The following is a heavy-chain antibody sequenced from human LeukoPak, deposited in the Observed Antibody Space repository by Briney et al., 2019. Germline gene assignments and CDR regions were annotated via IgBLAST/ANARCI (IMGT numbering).Heavy chain of an antibody. Sequence: GGPLRLSCAASGFTFSDYSMDWVRQAPGKGLEWVSYIASSNSNIQYADSVKGRFTIFRDNAENSLYLQMNNLRAEDTAVYYCARDMSSRSWHAFDYWGQGILVTVSS. V-gene: IGHV3-48*01. CDR2: IASSNSNI. J-gene: IGHJ4*02. CDR1: GFTFSDYS. CDR3: ARDMSSRSWHAFDY. D-gene: IGHD6-13*01.